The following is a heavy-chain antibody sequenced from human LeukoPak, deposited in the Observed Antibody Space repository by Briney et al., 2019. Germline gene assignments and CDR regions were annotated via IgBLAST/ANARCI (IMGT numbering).Heavy chain of an antibody. Sequence: QPGGSLILSCAASGFTFNIYEMNWVRQAPGKGPEWISYISSSGRSIYYADSVKGRFTISRDNAKNTVYLQMNSLRVEHTAIYYCAKEDIAGNGFPFDSWGQGTMVTVSS. J-gene: IGHJ4*02. CDR2: ISSSGRSI. CDR3: AKEDIAGNGFPFDS. CDR1: GFTFNIYE. V-gene: IGHV3-48*03. D-gene: IGHD5-12*01.